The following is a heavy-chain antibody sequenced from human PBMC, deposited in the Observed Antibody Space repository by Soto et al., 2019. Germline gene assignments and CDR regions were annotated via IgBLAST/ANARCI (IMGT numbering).Heavy chain of an antibody. J-gene: IGHJ3*02. CDR3: ARHQVYCGGDCLEAFDI. Sequence: QVQLVQSGAEVKKPGASVKVSCKASGYTFTSYGISWARQAPGQGLEWMGWISAYNGNTNYAQKLQGRVTMTTDTSTITAYMELRSLRSDDTAVYYCARHQVYCGGDCLEAFDICGQGTMVTVSS. CDR1: GYTFTSYG. D-gene: IGHD2-21*02. V-gene: IGHV1-18*01. CDR2: ISAYNGNT.